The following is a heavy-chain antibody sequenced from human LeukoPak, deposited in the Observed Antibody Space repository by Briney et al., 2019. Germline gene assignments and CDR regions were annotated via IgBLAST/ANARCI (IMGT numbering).Heavy chain of an antibody. J-gene: IGHJ6*03. CDR1: GYSISSGYY. CDR3: ARAPLRSHYYYYYMDV. Sequence: ASETLSLTCTVSGYSISSGYYWGWIRQPQGKGLEWIGSIYHSGSTYYNPSLKSRVTISVDTSKNQFSLKLSSVTAADTAVYYCARAPLRSHYYYYYMDVWGKGTTVTVSS. D-gene: IGHD4-17*01. CDR2: IYHSGST. V-gene: IGHV4-38-2*02.